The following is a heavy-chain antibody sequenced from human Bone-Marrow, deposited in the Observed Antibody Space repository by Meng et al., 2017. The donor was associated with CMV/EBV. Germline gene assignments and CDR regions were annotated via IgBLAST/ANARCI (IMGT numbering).Heavy chain of an antibody. CDR3: ARQSGNPRVYYYYYGMDV. V-gene: IGHV3-47*01. D-gene: IGHD1-26*01. CDR1: GFAFSSYA. Sequence: GGSLRLSCAASGFAFSSYALHWVRRAPGKGLEWVSAIGTGGDTYYADSVMGRFTISRDNAKKSLYLHMNSLIAEDMAVYYCARQSGNPRVYYYYYGMDVWGQGTTVTVSS. CDR2: IGTGGDT. J-gene: IGHJ6*02.